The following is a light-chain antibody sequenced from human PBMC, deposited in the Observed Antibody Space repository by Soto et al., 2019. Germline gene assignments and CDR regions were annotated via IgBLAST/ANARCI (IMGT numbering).Light chain of an antibody. CDR3: AAWDDSLDGHVV. J-gene: IGLJ7*01. CDR2: NNI. V-gene: IGLV1-44*01. CDR1: NSNIGSNT. Sequence: QSVLTQPPSASGTPGQKVTISCSGSNSNIGSNTVSWFQQLPGRAPKLLLYNNIYRPPGVPDRFSGSKSGTSVSLAISGLQSEDEADYYCAAWDDSLDGHVVFGGVTQLTVL.